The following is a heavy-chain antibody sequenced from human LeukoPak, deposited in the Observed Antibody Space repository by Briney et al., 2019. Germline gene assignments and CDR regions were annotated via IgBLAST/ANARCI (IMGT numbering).Heavy chain of an antibody. J-gene: IGHJ4*02. V-gene: IGHV4-34*01. D-gene: IGHD4-11*01. CDR3: ARAVYRLDY. Sequence: SETLSLTCAVYGGSFSGYYWSWIRQPPGKGLEWIGEINHSGSTNYNPSLKSRVTISVDTSKNQFSLKLSSVTAADTAVYYCARAVYRLDYWGQGTLVTVSS. CDR1: GGSFSGYY. CDR2: INHSGST.